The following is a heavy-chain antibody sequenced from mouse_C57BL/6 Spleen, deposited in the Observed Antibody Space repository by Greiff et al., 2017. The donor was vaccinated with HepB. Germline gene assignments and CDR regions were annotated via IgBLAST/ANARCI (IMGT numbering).Heavy chain of an antibody. CDR3: ARYERGAWFAY. V-gene: IGHV7-3*01. Sequence: EVQLVESGGGLVQPGGSLSLSCAASGFTFTDYYMSWVRQPPGKALEWLGFIRNKANGYTTEYSASVKGRFTISRDNSQSILYLQMNALRAEDSATYYCARYERGAWFAYWGQGTLVTVSA. J-gene: IGHJ3*01. CDR2: IRNKANGYTT. CDR1: GFTFTDYY.